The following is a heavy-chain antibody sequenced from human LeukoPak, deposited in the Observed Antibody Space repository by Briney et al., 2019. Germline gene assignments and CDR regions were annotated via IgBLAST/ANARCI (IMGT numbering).Heavy chain of an antibody. V-gene: IGHV3-23*01. Sequence: GGSLRLSCAASGFTFSRHWMDWVRQAPGKGLEWVSGISGTGGSTNYADSVKGRFTISRDNRKNTLYLQMSSLRAEDTAVYFCAKRGVVIRVILVGFHKEAYYFDSWGQGALVTVSS. J-gene: IGHJ4*02. CDR2: ISGTGGST. CDR3: AKRGVVIRVILVGFHKEAYYFDS. CDR1: GFTFSRHW. D-gene: IGHD3-22*01.